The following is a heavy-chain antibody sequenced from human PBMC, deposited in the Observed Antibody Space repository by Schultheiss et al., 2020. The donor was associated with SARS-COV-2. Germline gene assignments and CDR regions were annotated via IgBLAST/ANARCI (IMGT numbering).Heavy chain of an antibody. V-gene: IGHV4-34*01. Sequence: SETLSLTCAVYGGSFSGYYWSWIRQPPGKGLEWIGYIYYSGSTYYNPSLKSRVTISVDTSKNQFSLKLSSVTAADTAVYYCARGTIVVVVAATVGYFDYWGQGTLVTVSS. CDR2: IYYSGST. CDR3: ARGTIVVVVAATVGYFDY. J-gene: IGHJ4*02. CDR1: GGSFSGYY. D-gene: IGHD2-15*01.